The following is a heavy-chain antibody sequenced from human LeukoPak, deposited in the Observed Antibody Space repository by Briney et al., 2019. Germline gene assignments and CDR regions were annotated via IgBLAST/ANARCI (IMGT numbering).Heavy chain of an antibody. CDR2: LNSDESSI. J-gene: IGHJ5*02. CDR1: GFTFSGYW. V-gene: IGHV3-74*01. D-gene: IGHD6-25*01. CDR3: ARGGRGIDP. Sequence: PGGSLRLSCAASGFTFSGYWMHWVRQAPGKGLVWVSRLNSDESSISYADSVKGRFTISRDNAKNTLYLQMNSLRVEDTAVYYCARGGRGIDPWGQGTLVTVSS.